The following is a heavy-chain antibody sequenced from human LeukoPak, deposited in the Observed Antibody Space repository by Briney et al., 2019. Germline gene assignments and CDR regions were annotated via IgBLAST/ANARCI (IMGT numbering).Heavy chain of an antibody. Sequence: SGTLSLTCTVSGGSISSSSYYWGWIRQPPGKGLEWIGSIYYSGSTYYNPSLKSRVTISVDTSKNQFSLKLSSVTAADTAVYYCASHTRGIAVAVIDYWGQGTLVTVSS. CDR3: ASHTRGIAVAVIDY. CDR1: GGSISSSSYY. V-gene: IGHV4-39*01. CDR2: IYYSGST. J-gene: IGHJ4*02. D-gene: IGHD6-19*01.